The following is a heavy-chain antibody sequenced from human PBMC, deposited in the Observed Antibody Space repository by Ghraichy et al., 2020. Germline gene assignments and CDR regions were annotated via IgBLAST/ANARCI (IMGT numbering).Heavy chain of an antibody. V-gene: IGHV4-39*01. J-gene: IGHJ5*02. CDR1: GGSISSNSYY. D-gene: IGHD3/OR15-3a*01. CDR2: IYYSGST. Sequence: SETLSLTCTVSGGSISSNSYYWVWLRQPPGKGVEWIGSIYYSGSTYYNPSLKSRVTISEDRSKNQFSLKLSSVAAADTAVYYCARPQGGLFDLWGQGTLVSDSS. CDR3: ARPQGGLFDL.